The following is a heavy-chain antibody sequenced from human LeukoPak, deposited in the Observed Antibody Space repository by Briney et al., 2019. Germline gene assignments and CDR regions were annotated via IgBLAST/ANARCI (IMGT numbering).Heavy chain of an antibody. D-gene: IGHD6-19*01. CDR2: ISSSSSYI. CDR3: ARDPGSHNSSGWYDY. CDR1: GFTFSSYS. Sequence: GGSLRLSCAASGFTFSSYSMNWVRQAPGKGLEWVSSISSSSSYIYYADSVKGRFTISRDNAKNSLYLQMNSLRAEDTAVYYCARDPGSHNSSGWYDYWGQGTLVTVSS. V-gene: IGHV3-21*04. J-gene: IGHJ4*02.